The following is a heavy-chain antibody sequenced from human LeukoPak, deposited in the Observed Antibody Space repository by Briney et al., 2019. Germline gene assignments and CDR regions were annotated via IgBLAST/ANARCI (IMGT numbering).Heavy chain of an antibody. CDR1: GYAFTSYA. CDR3: ARVYRSFLFDY. V-gene: IGHV1-3*01. CDR2: INAGNGNT. D-gene: IGHD6-19*01. J-gene: IGHJ4*02. Sequence: ASVKVSCKASGYAFTSYAMHWVRQAPGQRLEWMGWINAGNGNTKYSQKFQGRVTITRDTSASTAYMELSSLRSEDTAVYYCARVYRSFLFDYWGQGTLVTVSS.